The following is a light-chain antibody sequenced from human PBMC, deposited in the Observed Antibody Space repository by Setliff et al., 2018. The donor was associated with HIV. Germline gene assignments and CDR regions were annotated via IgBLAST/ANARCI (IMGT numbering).Light chain of an antibody. CDR1: SSDAGDYNF. Sequence: QSVLTQPRSVSGSPGQSVTIACTGTSSDAGDYNFVSWYQLHPGKAPKLIIYDVTKRPSGVPDRFSGSKSANAASLTISGLQGEDEADYYCSSYTSSTTLAEVFGTGTKV. V-gene: IGLV2-11*01. CDR2: DVT. J-gene: IGLJ1*01. CDR3: SSYTSSTTLAEV.